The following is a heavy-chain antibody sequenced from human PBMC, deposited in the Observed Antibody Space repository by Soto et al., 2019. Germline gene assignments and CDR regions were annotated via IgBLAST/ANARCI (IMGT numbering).Heavy chain of an antibody. V-gene: IGHV3-33*01. CDR3: ARRQISPPTRGAASARGGMDV. J-gene: IGHJ6*02. CDR1: GFTFYNYG. D-gene: IGHD6-13*01. CDR2: IWNDGNGY. Sequence: PGGSLRLSCAASGFTFYNYGMHWVRQAPGKGLEWVAVIWNDGNGYYYANSVKGRFTISRDNSKNTLYLQMSSLRVEDTAVYYCARRQISPPTRGAASARGGMDVWGQGTTVTVSS.